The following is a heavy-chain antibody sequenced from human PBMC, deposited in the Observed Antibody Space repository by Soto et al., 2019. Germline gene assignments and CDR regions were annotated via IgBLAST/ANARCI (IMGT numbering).Heavy chain of an antibody. D-gene: IGHD2-15*01. CDR1: GGSFSGYY. Sequence: PSETLSLTCAVYGGSFSGYYWSWIRQPPGKGLEWIGEINHSGSTNYNPSLKSRVTISVDTSKNQFSLKLSSVTAADTAVYYCARGTVVAARAIDYWGQGTLVTVSS. CDR2: INHSGST. CDR3: ARGTVVAARAIDY. J-gene: IGHJ4*02. V-gene: IGHV4-34*01.